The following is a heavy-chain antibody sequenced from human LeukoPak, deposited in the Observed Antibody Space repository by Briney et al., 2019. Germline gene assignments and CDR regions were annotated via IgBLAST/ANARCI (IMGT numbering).Heavy chain of an antibody. CDR3: ARHKRSSRTQILYFDY. Sequence: SETLSLTCTVSGGSISSYYWSWIRQPPGKGLEWIGPIYTSGSTNYNPSLKSRVTMSVDTSKNQFSLKLSSVTAADTAVYYCARHKRSSRTQILYFDYWGQGTLVTVSS. CDR2: IYTSGST. D-gene: IGHD6-13*01. V-gene: IGHV4-4*07. CDR1: GGSISSYY. J-gene: IGHJ4*02.